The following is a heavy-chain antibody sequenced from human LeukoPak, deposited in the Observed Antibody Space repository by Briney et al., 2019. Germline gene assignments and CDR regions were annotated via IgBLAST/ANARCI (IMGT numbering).Heavy chain of an antibody. Sequence: GGSLRLSCAASGFTVSSNYMSWVRQTPRKGLEWVSVIYSGGSTYYADSVKGRFTISRDNSKNTLYLQMNSLRAEDTAVYYCARDSLVFHGMDVWGQGTTVTVSS. CDR2: IYSGGST. V-gene: IGHV3-53*01. D-gene: IGHD3-16*01. CDR3: ARDSLVFHGMDV. CDR1: GFTVSSNY. J-gene: IGHJ6*02.